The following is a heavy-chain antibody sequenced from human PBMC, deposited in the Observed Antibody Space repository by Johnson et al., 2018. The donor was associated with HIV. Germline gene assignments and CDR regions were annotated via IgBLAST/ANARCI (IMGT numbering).Heavy chain of an antibody. J-gene: IGHJ3*02. V-gene: IGHV3-7*01. CDR1: GFTFITYW. Sequence: VQLVESGGGLVQPGGSLRLSCAASGFTFITYWMSWVRQAPGKGLEWVANIKQDGSEKYYVDSVKGRVTISRDNAKNSLYLQMNSLRAEDTAVYYCAKDRYYDSSGPDAFDIWGQGTMVTVSS. CDR2: IKQDGSEK. D-gene: IGHD3-22*01. CDR3: AKDRYYDSSGPDAFDI.